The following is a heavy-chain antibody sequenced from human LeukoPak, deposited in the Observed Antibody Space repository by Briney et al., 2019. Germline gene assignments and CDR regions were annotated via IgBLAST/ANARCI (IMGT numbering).Heavy chain of an antibody. D-gene: IGHD2-2*01. V-gene: IGHV1-69*04. J-gene: IGHJ5*02. CDR2: IIPIFGIA. CDR3: ARSNYCGSTSCYSNWFDP. CDR1: GGTFSSYA. Sequence: SVKVSCKASGGTFSSYAISWVRQAPGQGLEWMGRIIPIFGIANYAQKFQGRVTITADKSTSTAYMELSSLRSEDTAVYYCARSNYCGSTSCYSNWFDPWGQGTLVTVSS.